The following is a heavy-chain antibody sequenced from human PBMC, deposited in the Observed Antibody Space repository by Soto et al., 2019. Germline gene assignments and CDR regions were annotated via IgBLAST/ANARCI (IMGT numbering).Heavy chain of an antibody. CDR3: ARDVGSYYYYYYGMDV. CDR1: GYTFTSYA. D-gene: IGHD3-10*01. V-gene: IGHV1-3*01. CDR2: INAGNGNT. Sequence: GASVKVSCKASGYTFTSYAMHWVRQAPGQRLEWMGWINAGNGNTKYSQKFQGRVTITRDTSASTAYMELSSLRSEDTAVYYCARDVGSYYYYYYGMDVWGQGTLVTVSS. J-gene: IGHJ6*02.